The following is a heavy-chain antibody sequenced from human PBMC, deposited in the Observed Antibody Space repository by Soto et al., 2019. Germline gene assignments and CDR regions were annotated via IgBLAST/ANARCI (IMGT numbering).Heavy chain of an antibody. Sequence: GGSMRLSCAASGFTDSSYAMSWISKAPGKGLEWVSGITGSDKSYADSVKGRVTVSRDNSKNTQYLQMNSLRAEDTAVYFCAKALGELSPESFDNWGRGTLVTVSS. J-gene: IGHJ4*02. CDR3: AKALGELSPESFDN. CDR1: GFTDSSYA. D-gene: IGHD3-16*02. V-gene: IGHV3-23*01. CDR2: ITGSDK.